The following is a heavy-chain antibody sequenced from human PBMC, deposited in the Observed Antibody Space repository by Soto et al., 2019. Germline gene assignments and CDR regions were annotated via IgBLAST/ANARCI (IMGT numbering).Heavy chain of an antibody. CDR1: GGTFSSYA. Sequence: SVKVSCKASGGTFSSYAISWVRQAPGQGLEWMGGTIPIFGTANYAQKFQGRVTITADESTSTAYMELSSLRSDDTAVYYCARDSSGWTPDRWGQGTLVTVSS. CDR3: ARDSSGWTPDR. V-gene: IGHV1-69*13. J-gene: IGHJ5*02. CDR2: TIPIFGTA. D-gene: IGHD6-19*01.